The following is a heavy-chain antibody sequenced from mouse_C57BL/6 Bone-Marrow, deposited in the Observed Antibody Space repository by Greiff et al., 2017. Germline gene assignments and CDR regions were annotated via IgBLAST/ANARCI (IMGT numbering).Heavy chain of an antibody. D-gene: IGHD1-1*01. CDR1: GYTFTSYG. Sequence: QVQLQQSGAELARPGASVTLSCKASGYTFTSYGISWVKQRTGQGLEWIGEIYPRSGNTYYNEKFKGKATLTADKSSSTAYMGLRSLTSEDSAVYFCARSRLRYGFAYWGQGTLVTVSA. CDR3: ARSRLRYGFAY. J-gene: IGHJ3*01. CDR2: IYPRSGNT. V-gene: IGHV1-81*01.